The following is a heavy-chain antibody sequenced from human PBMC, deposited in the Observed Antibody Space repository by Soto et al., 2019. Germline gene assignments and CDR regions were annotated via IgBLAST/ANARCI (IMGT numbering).Heavy chain of an antibody. CDR3: ASGVVGSPLPWWYFDL. Sequence: QVQLVQSGAEVKKPGSSVKVSCKASGGTFSSYAISWVRQAPGQGLEWMGGIIPIFGTANYAQKFQGRVTITADESTSTAYMERSSLRSEDTAVYYCASGVVGSPLPWWYFDLWGRGTLVTVSS. CDR1: GGTFSSYA. D-gene: IGHD3-16*01. J-gene: IGHJ2*01. CDR2: IIPIFGTA. V-gene: IGHV1-69*12.